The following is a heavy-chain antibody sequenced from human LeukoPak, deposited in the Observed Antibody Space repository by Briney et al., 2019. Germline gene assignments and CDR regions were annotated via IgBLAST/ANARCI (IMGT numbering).Heavy chain of an antibody. J-gene: IGHJ4*02. V-gene: IGHV1-2*02. D-gene: IGHD2-2*01. Sequence: ASVKVSCKASGYTFTGYYMHWVRQAPGQGLEWMGWINPNSGGTNYAPKFQGRVTMTRDTSISTAYMELSRLRSDDTAVYYCARDRHQLLPGEDYWGQGTLFTVSS. CDR1: GYTFTGYY. CDR2: INPNSGGT. CDR3: ARDRHQLLPGEDY.